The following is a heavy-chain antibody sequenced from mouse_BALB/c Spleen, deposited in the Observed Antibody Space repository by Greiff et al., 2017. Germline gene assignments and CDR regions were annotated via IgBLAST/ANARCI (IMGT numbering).Heavy chain of an antibody. V-gene: IGHV3-2*02. CDR1: GYSIPSDYA. Sequence: EVQRVESGPGLVKPSQSLSLTCTVPGYSIPSDYAWNWIRQFPGNKLEWMGYISYSGSTSYNPSLKSRISITPDTSKNQFFLQLNSVTTEDTATYYCAREGDYYGSSSWFAYWGQGTLVTVSA. CDR2: ISYSGST. CDR3: AREGDYYGSSSWFAY. D-gene: IGHD1-1*01. J-gene: IGHJ3*01.